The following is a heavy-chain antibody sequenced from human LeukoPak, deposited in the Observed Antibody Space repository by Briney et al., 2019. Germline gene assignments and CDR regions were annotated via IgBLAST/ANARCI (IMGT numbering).Heavy chain of an antibody. V-gene: IGHV4-61*08. Sequence: SETLSLTCTVSGGSISSGDYYWSWIRQPPGKGQEWIGYIYYSGSTNYNPSLKSRVTISVDTSKNQFSLKLSSVTAADTAVHYCARSLATKPDYFDYWGQGTLVTVSS. D-gene: IGHD3-16*02. CDR1: GGSISSGDYY. J-gene: IGHJ4*02. CDR3: ARSLATKPDYFDY. CDR2: IYYSGST.